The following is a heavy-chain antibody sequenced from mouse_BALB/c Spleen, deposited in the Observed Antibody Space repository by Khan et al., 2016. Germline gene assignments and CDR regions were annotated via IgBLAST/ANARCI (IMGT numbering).Heavy chain of an antibody. D-gene: IGHD1-1*01. Sequence: VQLQQSGAELVKPGASVKLSCTASGFNIKDTFMHWVKQRPEQGLEWIGRIDPANGNTRYDPKFQGKATITADTSSNTAYLQLSSLTSEDTAVYDCARRGPIYYYGSTYGYWGQGTTLTVSS. J-gene: IGHJ2*01. V-gene: IGHV14-3*02. CDR3: ARRGPIYYYGSTYGY. CDR1: GFNIKDTF. CDR2: IDPANGNT.